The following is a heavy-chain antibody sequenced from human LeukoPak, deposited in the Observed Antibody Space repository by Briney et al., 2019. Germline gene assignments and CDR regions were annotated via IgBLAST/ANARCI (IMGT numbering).Heavy chain of an antibody. CDR2: IIPIFGTA. V-gene: IGHV1-69*13. CDR3: ARGNDYGDFSAFDI. D-gene: IGHD4-17*01. J-gene: IGHJ3*02. Sequence: GASVTVSCTASGGTFSSYAISWVRQAPGQGLEWKGGIIPIFGTANYAQKFQGRVTITADESTSTAYMELSSLRSEDTAVYYCARGNDYGDFSAFDIWGQGTMVTVSS. CDR1: GGTFSSYA.